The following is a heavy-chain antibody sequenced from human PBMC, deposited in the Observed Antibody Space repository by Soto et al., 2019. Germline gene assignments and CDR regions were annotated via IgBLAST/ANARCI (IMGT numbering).Heavy chain of an antibody. CDR1: GYTFTSYY. V-gene: IGHV1-46*01. J-gene: IGHJ6*03. D-gene: IGHD3-9*01. CDR3: ARGYDFLTGYYYVDD. Sequence: QVQLVQSGAEVKKPGASVKVSCKASGYTFTSYYMHWVRQAPGQGLEWMGIINPSGGSTSYAQKFQGRVTMTRDTSTSTVYMELSSLRSEDTAVYCCARGYDFLTGYYYVDDWGKGTTVTVSS. CDR2: INPSGGST.